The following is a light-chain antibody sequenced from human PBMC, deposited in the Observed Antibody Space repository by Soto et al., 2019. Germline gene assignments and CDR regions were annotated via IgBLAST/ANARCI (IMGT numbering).Light chain of an antibody. J-gene: IGKJ1*01. CDR2: GAS. V-gene: IGKV3-20*01. CDR1: QSVSSSY. Sequence: EIVLTQSTGTLSLSPGERATLSCRASQSVSSSYLAWYQQKPGQAPRLLIYGASSRATGIPDRFSGSGSGTGFHLTISRLEPEDFAVYYCQQYGSSPTFGQGTKVEIK. CDR3: QQYGSSPT.